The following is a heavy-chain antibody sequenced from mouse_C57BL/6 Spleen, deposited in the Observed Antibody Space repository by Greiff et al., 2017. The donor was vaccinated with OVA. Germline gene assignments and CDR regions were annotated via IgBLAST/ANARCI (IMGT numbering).Heavy chain of an antibody. CDR3: TRERGSSYVYFDY. CDR2: ISSGGDYI. CDR1: GFTFSSYA. J-gene: IGHJ2*01. Sequence: EVKLQESGEGLVKPGGSLKLSCAASGFTFSSYAMSWVRQTPEKRLEWVAYISSGGDYIYYADTVKGRFTISRDNARNTLYLQMSSLKSEDTAMYYCTRERGSSYVYFDYWGQGTTLTVSS. V-gene: IGHV5-9-1*02. D-gene: IGHD1-1*01.